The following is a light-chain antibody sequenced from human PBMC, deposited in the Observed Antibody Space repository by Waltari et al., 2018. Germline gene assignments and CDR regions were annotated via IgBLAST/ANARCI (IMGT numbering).Light chain of an antibody. CDR2: RND. CDR3: AAWDGGVSGPHV. CDR1: SSNLGSHY. J-gene: IGLJ1*01. Sequence: QSVLTQPPSASGTPGQRVTISCSGSSSNLGSHYVYWYQHLPGTTPKLLIPRNDQRPSGVPDRFSGSKSGTSASLDISGLRSEDEGDYYCAAWDGGVSGPHVFGTGTKVTVL. V-gene: IGLV1-47*01.